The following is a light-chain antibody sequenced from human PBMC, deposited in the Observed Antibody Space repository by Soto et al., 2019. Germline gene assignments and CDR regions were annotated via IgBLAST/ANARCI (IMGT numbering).Light chain of an antibody. J-gene: IGKJ1*01. CDR2: GAS. V-gene: IGKV3-20*01. Sequence: EIVLTQSPATLSVSPGERATLSCRASQSVSSSYLAWYQQKPGQAPRLLIYGASSRATGIPDRFSGSGSGTDVTLTISRLEPEDFAVYYCQQYGSSRWTFGQGTKVDIK. CDR3: QQYGSSRWT. CDR1: QSVSSSY.